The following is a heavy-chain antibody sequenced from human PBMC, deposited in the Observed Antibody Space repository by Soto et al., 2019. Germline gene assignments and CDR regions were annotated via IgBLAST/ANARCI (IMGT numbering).Heavy chain of an antibody. Sequence: GGSLRLSCAASGFTFSSYGMHWFRQAPGKGLEWVAVISYDGSNKYYADSVKGRFTISRDNDKNSLYLQMNSLRDEDTAVYYCARLGITAAGTSEVDPWGQGTLVTVSS. CDR3: ARLGITAAGTSEVDP. J-gene: IGHJ5*02. V-gene: IGHV3-30*03. CDR2: ISYDGSNK. D-gene: IGHD6-13*01. CDR1: GFTFSSYG.